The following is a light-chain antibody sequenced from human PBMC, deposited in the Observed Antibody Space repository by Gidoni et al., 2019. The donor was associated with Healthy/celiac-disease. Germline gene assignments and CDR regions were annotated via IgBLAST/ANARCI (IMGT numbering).Light chain of an antibody. CDR3: QVWDSSSDHRVV. CDR2: AGS. CDR1: NIGSKS. V-gene: IGLV3-21*02. J-gene: IGLJ2*01. Sequence: SYVLTQPPSVSVAPGQTARSTWGGNNIGSKSVHWYQQKPGQAPVLVVYAGSDRPSGIPGRFSGSNSGNTATLTISRVEAGDEADYYCQVWDSSSDHRVVFGGGTKLTVL.